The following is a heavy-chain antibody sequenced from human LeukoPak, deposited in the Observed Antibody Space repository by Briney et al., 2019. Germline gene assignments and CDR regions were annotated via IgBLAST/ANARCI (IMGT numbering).Heavy chain of an antibody. CDR1: GFTFSSYE. CDR3: AKDKGSSGYHYYDY. CDR2: ISWNSGSI. D-gene: IGHD3-22*01. Sequence: GGSLRLSCAASGFTFSSYEMNWVRQAPGKGLEWVSGISWNSGSIGYADSVKGRFTISRDNAKNSLYLQMNSLRAEDTALYYCAKDKGSSGYHYYDYWGQGTLVTVSS. V-gene: IGHV3-9*01. J-gene: IGHJ4*02.